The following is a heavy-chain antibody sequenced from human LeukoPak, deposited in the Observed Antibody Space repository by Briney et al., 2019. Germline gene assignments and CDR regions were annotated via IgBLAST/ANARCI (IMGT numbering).Heavy chain of an antibody. CDR3: AKKPTVTMSRVYFDY. V-gene: IGHV3-23*01. J-gene: IGHJ4*02. CDR1: GFTFSSYA. CDR2: ISGSGGST. Sequence: GKSLTLSCAASGFTFSSYAMSWVRQAPGKGLEWVSAISGSGGSTYYADSVKGRFTISRDNSKNTLYLQMNSLRAEDTAVYYCAKKPTVTMSRVYFDYWGQGTLVTVSS. D-gene: IGHD4-17*01.